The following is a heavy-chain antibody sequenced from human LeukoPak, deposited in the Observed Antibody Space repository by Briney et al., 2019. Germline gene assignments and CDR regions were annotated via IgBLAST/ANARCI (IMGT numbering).Heavy chain of an antibody. CDR2: IYHSGRT. CDR1: GYSISSGDY. V-gene: IGHV4-38-2*02. D-gene: IGHD3-3*01. Sequence: SETLSLTCTVSGYSISSGDYWGWIRQPPGKGLEWIGSIYHSGRTYYNPSLKSRVTISVDTSKNQVSLILTSVTAADTAVYYCARAFRGIFGVFEAFDIWGQGTMVTVSS. CDR3: ARAFRGIFGVFEAFDI. J-gene: IGHJ3*02.